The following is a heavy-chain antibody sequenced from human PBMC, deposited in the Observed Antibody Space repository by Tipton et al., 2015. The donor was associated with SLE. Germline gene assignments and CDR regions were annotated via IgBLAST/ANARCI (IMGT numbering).Heavy chain of an antibody. CDR1: GASISGGGYS. CDR2: IYRSGST. V-gene: IGHV4-30-2*01. J-gene: IGHJ4*02. D-gene: IGHD1-1*01. CDR3: AGAGNRFSPPFDD. Sequence: TLSLTCTVSGASISGGGYSWNWIRQRLGEGLEWIGNIYRSGSTYYNPSLRSRLSISLDRSKNQFSLELTSVTAADTAVYFCAGAGNRFSPPFDDWGQGTLVTVSP.